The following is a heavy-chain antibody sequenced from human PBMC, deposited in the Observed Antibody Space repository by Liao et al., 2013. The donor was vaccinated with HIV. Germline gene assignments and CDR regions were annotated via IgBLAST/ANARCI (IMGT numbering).Heavy chain of an antibody. D-gene: IGHD1-26*01. V-gene: IGHV4-34*01. CDR1: GGSFSGYY. J-gene: IGHJ4*02. Sequence: QVQLQQWGAGLLKPSETLSLTCAVYGGSFSGYYWSWIRQPPGKGLEWIGEINHSGSTNYNPSLKSRVTISVDTSKNQFSLNLSSVTAADTAVYYCARGARLGDLDYWGQGTLVTVSS. CDR2: INHSGST. CDR3: ARGARLGDLDY.